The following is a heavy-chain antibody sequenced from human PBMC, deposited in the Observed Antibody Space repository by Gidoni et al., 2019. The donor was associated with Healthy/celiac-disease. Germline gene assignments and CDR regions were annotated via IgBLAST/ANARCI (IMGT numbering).Heavy chain of an antibody. CDR1: GGSISSGGYY. D-gene: IGHD3-22*01. CDR3: ARDLNYYDSSGYYYYGMDV. Sequence: QVQLQESGPGLVKPSQTLSLTCTVSGGSISSGGYYWSWIRQHPGKGLEWIGSIYYSGSTYYNPSLKSRVTISVDTSKNQFSLKLSSVTAADTAVYYCARDLNYYDSSGYYYYGMDVWGQGTTVTVSS. J-gene: IGHJ6*02. V-gene: IGHV4-31*03. CDR2: IYYSGST.